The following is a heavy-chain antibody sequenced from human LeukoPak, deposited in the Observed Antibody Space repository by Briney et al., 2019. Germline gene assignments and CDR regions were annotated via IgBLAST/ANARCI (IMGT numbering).Heavy chain of an antibody. CDR1: GFIFSNYG. V-gene: IGHV3-30*02. CDR2: IRYDGSIK. Sequence: GGSLRLSCTTSGFIFSNYGMLWVRQAPGKGLDWVAFIRYDGSIKYYADSVKGRFTISRDNSRTTLYLQMNSLRIEDTALYYCVKDNPLDYWGRGTLVIVSS. J-gene: IGHJ4*02. CDR3: VKDNPLDY.